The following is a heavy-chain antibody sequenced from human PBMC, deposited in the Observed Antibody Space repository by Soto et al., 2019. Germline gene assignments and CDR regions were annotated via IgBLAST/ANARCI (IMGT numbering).Heavy chain of an antibody. V-gene: IGHV4-34*01. CDR3: ARGVRAAHYYYYMDV. Sequence: SATLSLTCAVYGGSFSGYYWSWIRQPPGKGLEWIGEINHSGSTNYNPSLKSRVTISVDTSKNQFSLKLSSVTAADTAVYYCARGVRAAHYYYYMDVWGKGTTVTVSS. CDR2: INHSGST. CDR1: GGSFSGYY. J-gene: IGHJ6*03. D-gene: IGHD6-6*01.